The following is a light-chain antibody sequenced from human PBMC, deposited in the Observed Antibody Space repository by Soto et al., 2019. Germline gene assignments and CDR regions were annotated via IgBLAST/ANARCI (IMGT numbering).Light chain of an antibody. V-gene: IGKV1-9*01. CDR3: QQYDSYPVT. CDR1: EDITNY. CDR2: DAS. J-gene: IGKJ4*01. Sequence: IQLTQSQSSLSAFVGDRVTVTWRASEDITNYLAWYQQKVGKAPKLLIYDASTLHSGVPSRFSGSGSGTEFTLTISYVQPDDFGTYYCQQYDSYPVTFGGGTKVDIK.